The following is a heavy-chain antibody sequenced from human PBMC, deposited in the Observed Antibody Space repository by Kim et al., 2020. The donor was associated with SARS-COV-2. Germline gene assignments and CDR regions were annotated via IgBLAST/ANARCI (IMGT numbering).Heavy chain of an antibody. Sequence: GGSLRLSCAASGFTFSSYAMSWVRQAPGKGLEWVSVIYSGGSSTYYADSVKGRFTISRDNSKNTLYLQMNSLRAEDTAVYYCAKSPVYYDILTGYYPYYYGMDVWGQGTTVTVSS. V-gene: IGHV3-23*03. CDR1: GFTFSSYA. CDR2: IYSGGSST. D-gene: IGHD3-9*01. J-gene: IGHJ6*02. CDR3: AKSPVYYDILTGYYPYYYGMDV.